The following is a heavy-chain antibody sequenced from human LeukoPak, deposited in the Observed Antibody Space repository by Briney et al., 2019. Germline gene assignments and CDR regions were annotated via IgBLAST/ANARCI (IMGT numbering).Heavy chain of an antibody. Sequence: PGRSLRLSCAESRFTFSSYGMHWVRQAPGKGLEWVAVIWYDGSNKYYADSVKGRFTISRDNSKNTLYLQMNSLRAEDTAVYYCAKSSWRYYDTLTADYWGQGTLVTVSS. J-gene: IGHJ4*02. CDR1: RFTFSSYG. D-gene: IGHD3-9*01. CDR2: IWYDGSNK. V-gene: IGHV3-33*06. CDR3: AKSSWRYYDTLTADY.